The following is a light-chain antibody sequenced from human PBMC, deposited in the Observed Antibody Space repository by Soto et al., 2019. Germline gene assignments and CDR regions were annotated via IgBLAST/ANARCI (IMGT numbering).Light chain of an antibody. CDR3: QQYNNWPWT. CDR2: DGS. CDR1: QSVSSK. J-gene: IGKJ1*01. Sequence: EIVMTQSPATLSVSPGERATLSCRASQSVSSKLVWYQRRPGQAPRLLIYDGSTRATGIPDRFSGSGSGTEFTLTISSLQSEDLAIYHCQQYNNWPWTFGQGTKVDIK. V-gene: IGKV3-15*01.